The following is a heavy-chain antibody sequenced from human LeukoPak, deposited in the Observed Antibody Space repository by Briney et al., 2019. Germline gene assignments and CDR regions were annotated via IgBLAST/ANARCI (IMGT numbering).Heavy chain of an antibody. CDR2: IYYSGST. CDR1: GGSISSYY. V-gene: IGHV4-59*08. D-gene: IGHD6-19*01. Sequence: SETLSLTCTVSGGSISSYYWSWIRQPPGKGLEWIGYIYYSGSTNYNPSLKSRVTISVDTSKNQFSLKLSSVTAADTAVYYCATYSSGWYYFDYWGQGTLVTVSS. J-gene: IGHJ4*02. CDR3: ATYSSGWYYFDY.